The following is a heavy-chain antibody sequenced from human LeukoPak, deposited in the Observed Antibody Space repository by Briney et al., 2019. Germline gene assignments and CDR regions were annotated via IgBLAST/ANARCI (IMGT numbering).Heavy chain of an antibody. V-gene: IGHV4-39*07. Sequence: SETLSLTCTVSGGSISSSSYYWGWIPQPPGKGLEWIGSIYYSGSTYYNPSLKSRVTISVDTSKNQFSLKLSSVTAADTAVYYCAREVPRRYSSGWYGNWFDPWGQGTLVTVSS. CDR1: GGSISSSSYY. D-gene: IGHD6-19*01. CDR3: AREVPRRYSSGWYGNWFDP. CDR2: IYYSGST. J-gene: IGHJ5*02.